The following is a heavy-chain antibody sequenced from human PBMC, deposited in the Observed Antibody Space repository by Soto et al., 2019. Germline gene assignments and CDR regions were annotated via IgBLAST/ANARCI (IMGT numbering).Heavy chain of an antibody. V-gene: IGHV4-59*01. CDR3: AREGIAARRLYYFDY. J-gene: IGHJ4*02. D-gene: IGHD6-6*01. CDR1: GGSISSYY. CDR2: IYYSGST. Sequence: LSLTCTVSGGSISSYYWSWIRQPPGKGLEWIGYIYYSGSTNYNPSLKSRVTISVDTSKNQFSLKLSSVTAADTAVYYCAREGIAARRLYYFDYWGQGTLVTVSS.